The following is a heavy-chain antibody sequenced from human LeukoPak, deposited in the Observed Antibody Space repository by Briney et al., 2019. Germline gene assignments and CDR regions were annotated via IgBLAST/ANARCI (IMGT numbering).Heavy chain of an antibody. CDR1: GYTLTELS. Sequence: ASVKVSCKVSGYTLTELSMHWVRQAPGKGLEWMGGFDPEDGETIYTQKFQGRVTMTEDTSTDTAYMELSSLRSEDTAVYYCATGPSGVVIMRNDYWGQGTLVTVSS. D-gene: IGHD3-3*01. CDR2: FDPEDGET. J-gene: IGHJ4*02. CDR3: ATGPSGVVIMRNDY. V-gene: IGHV1-24*01.